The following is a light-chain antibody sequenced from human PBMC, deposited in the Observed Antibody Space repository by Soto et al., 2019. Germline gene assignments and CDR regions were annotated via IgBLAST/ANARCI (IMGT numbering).Light chain of an antibody. CDR2: DAS. CDR1: QDISNY. J-gene: IGKJ5*01. Sequence: DIQMTQSPSSLSASVGDRVTITCQASQDISNYLNWYQQKPGKAPKLLIYDASNLETGVPSRFSGSGSFTDFTFTISSLQTEDIAPYYCQPYDNRPITLGQGTRLEIK. CDR3: QPYDNRPIT. V-gene: IGKV1-33*01.